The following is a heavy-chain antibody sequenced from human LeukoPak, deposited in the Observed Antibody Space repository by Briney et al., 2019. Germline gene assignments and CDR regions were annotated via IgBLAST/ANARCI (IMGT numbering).Heavy chain of an antibody. CDR3: VKGPFGGPNNDAFDI. CDR1: GFTFSSYA. D-gene: IGHD3-16*01. V-gene: IGHV3-23*01. CDR2: ISGSGDNT. Sequence: GGSLRLSCAASGFTFSSYAMGWVRQAPGMGLEWVSAISGSGDNTYYPDSVKGRFTISRDNSQNTLYLQMNSLRADDTAVFYCVKGPFGGPNNDAFDIWGQGTMVTVSS. J-gene: IGHJ3*02.